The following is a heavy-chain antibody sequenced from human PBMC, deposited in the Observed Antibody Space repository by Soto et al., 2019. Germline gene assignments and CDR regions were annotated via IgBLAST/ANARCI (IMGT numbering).Heavy chain of an antibody. CDR1: GFTFSSYS. CDR2: ISSSSSYI. D-gene: IGHD3-3*01. CDR3: ARDLRFLEWFHGDYYGMDV. V-gene: IGHV3-21*01. Sequence: GGSLRLSCAASGFTFSSYSMNWVRQAPGKGLEWVSSISSSSSYIYYADSVKGRFTISRDNAKNSLYLQMNSLRAEDTAVYYCARDLRFLEWFHGDYYGMDVWGQGTTVTVSS. J-gene: IGHJ6*02.